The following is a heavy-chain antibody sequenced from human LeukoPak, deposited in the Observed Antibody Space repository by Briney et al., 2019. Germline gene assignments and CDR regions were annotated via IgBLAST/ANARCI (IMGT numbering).Heavy chain of an antibody. CDR3: QIAAGCGGLFDP. V-gene: IGHV4-4*02. J-gene: IGHJ5*02. CDR2: VHLDGRT. CDR1: GGTIFSTYW. D-gene: IGHD2-21*01. Sequence: PSGTLSLTCSASGGTIFSTYWGPEVRQPPGKGLEWIGEVHLDGRTNYNPSLGCRLTMAVDLSENQVSQKLTSVTAADTAVHYSQIAAGCGGLFDPSGQGTLVTVSS.